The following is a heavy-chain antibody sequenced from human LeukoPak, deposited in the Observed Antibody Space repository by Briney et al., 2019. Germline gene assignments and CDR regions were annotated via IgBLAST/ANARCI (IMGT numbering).Heavy chain of an antibody. CDR1: GFTFSSYG. J-gene: IGHJ4*02. CDR2: IRYDGSNK. V-gene: IGHV3-30*02. CDR3: ARAAYYYGSGSYRY. Sequence: RAGGSLRLSCAASGFTFSSYGMHWVRQAPGKGLEWVAFIRYDGSNKYYADSVKGRFTISRDNAKNSLYLQMNSLRAEDTAVYYCARAAYYYGSGSYRYWGQGTLVTVSS. D-gene: IGHD3-10*01.